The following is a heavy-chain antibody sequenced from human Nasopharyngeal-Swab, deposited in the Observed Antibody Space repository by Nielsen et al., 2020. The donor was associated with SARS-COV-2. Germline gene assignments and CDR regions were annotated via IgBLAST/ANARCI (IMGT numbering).Heavy chain of an antibody. V-gene: IGHV3-9*01. CDR3: VKDSASGWHKYFDY. CDR2: ISWNSAGR. CDR1: GFTFDDYV. D-gene: IGHD6-19*01. J-gene: IGHJ4*02. Sequence: ALRLSCAASGFTFDDYVMHWVRQVPGEGLEWVAGISWNSAGRGYSDSVKGRFTISRDNTKNSLYLEMTSLRADDTALYYCVKDSASGWHKYFDYWGQGTLVTVSS.